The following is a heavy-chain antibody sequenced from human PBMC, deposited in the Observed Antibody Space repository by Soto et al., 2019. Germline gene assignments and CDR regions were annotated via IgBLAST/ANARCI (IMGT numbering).Heavy chain of an antibody. CDR3: ARLFGGGGSNSFDY. V-gene: IGHV3-13*01. D-gene: IGHD3-10*01. CDR2: IGAAGDT. CDR1: GFTFSPYH. J-gene: IGHJ4*02. Sequence: DVQLVESGGGLVQPGGSLRLSCGASGFTFSPYHLHWIRQPIGAGLEWVAGIGAAGDTYYLGPVKGRFTIFRENAKNSLYLQMNSLRVEDTAVYFCARLFGGGGSNSFDYWGQGTLVTVSS.